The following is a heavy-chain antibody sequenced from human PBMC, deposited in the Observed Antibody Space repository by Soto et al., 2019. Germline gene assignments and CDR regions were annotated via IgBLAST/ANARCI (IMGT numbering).Heavy chain of an antibody. J-gene: IGHJ5*02. CDR1: GGSISSGGYY. D-gene: IGHD2-8*01. V-gene: IGHV4-31*03. CDR2: IYYSGST. Sequence: TLSLTCTFSGGSISSGGYYWSWIRQHPGKGLEWIGYIYYSGSTYYNPSLKSRVTISVDTSKNQFSLKLSSVTAADTAVYYCARECGVTNGVCEYFGPWGQGTLVTVSS. CDR3: ARECGVTNGVCEYFGP.